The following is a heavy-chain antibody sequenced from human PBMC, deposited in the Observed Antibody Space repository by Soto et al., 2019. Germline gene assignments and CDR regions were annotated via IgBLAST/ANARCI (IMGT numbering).Heavy chain of an antibody. J-gene: IGHJ4*02. Sequence: GGSLRLSCAASGFTFSSYAMHWVRQAPGKGLEWVAVISYDGSNKYYADSVKGRFTISRDNSKNTLYLQMNSLRAEDTAVYYCAKSGSLDYYFDYWGQGTLVTVSS. CDR2: ISYDGSNK. V-gene: IGHV3-30-3*02. D-gene: IGHD3-22*01. CDR3: AKSGSLDYYFDY. CDR1: GFTFSSYA.